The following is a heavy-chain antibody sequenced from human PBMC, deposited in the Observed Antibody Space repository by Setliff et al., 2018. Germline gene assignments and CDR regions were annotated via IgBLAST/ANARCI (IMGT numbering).Heavy chain of an antibody. CDR3: ARERSYPNYYDSSGYFDY. CDR2: IYIGGSA. J-gene: IGHJ4*02. D-gene: IGHD3-22*01. Sequence: PSETLSLTCTVSGGSISSYYWSWIRQPAGKGLEWIGHIYIGGSANYNPSLKSRVTMSIDTSKNQFSLKLSSVTAADTAVYYCARERSYPNYYDSSGYFDYWGQGTLVTVSS. V-gene: IGHV4-4*07. CDR1: GGSISSYY.